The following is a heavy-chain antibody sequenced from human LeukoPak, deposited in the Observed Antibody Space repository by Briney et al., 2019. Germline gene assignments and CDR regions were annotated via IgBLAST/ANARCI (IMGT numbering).Heavy chain of an antibody. CDR2: ISSSSSYI. J-gene: IGHJ3*02. V-gene: IGHV3-21*01. D-gene: IGHD1-26*01. CDR3: ARDEWGDAFDI. CDR1: GFTFSSYS. Sequence: PGGSLRLSCGASGFTFSSYSMNWVRQALGKGLEWVSSISSSSSYIHSADSVRGRFTISRDNAKNSLFLQMNSLRAEDTAVYYCARDEWGDAFDIWGQGTMVTVFS.